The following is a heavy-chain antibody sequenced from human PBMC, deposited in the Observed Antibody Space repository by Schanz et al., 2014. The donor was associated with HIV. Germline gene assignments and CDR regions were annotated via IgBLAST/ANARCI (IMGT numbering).Heavy chain of an antibody. J-gene: IGHJ6*02. CDR2: IKQDGGEK. Sequence: VQLVESGGGVVQPGRSLRLSCAASGFTFSSYGMHWVRQAPGKGLEWVANIKQDGGEKYYVDSVKGRFTISRDNAKNTLYLQMNSLRAEDTAVYHCAKVARWDYYNMDVWGQGTTVTVSS. CDR1: GFTFSSYG. V-gene: IGHV3-7*01. CDR3: AKVARWDYYNMDV.